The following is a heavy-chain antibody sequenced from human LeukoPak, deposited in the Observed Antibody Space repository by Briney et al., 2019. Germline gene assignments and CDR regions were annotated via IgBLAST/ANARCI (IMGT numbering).Heavy chain of an antibody. CDR3: ARHRFYLTWLRLVYAFDI. CDR1: GGSMTSPHHY. J-gene: IGHJ3*02. CDR2: INHSGST. Sequence: PSETLSLTCTVSGGSMTSPHHYWGWVRQPPGKGLEWIGEINHSGSTNYNPSLKSRVTISVDTSKNQFSLKLSSVTAADTAVYYCARHRFYLTWLRLVYAFDIWGQGTMVTVSS. V-gene: IGHV4-39*01. D-gene: IGHD5-12*01.